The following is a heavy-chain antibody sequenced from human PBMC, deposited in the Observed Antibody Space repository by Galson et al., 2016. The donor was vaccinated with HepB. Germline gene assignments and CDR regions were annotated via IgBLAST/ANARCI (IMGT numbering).Heavy chain of an antibody. D-gene: IGHD2-15*01. CDR3: ARDRRGIFGLSHYYGLDV. J-gene: IGHJ6*02. V-gene: IGHV3-53*01. CDR1: GFTFSSSW. CDR2: IHSGSRT. Sequence: SLRLSCAASGFTFSSSWMTWVRQSPGKGLEWVSGIHSGSRTHYAESVRGRFTISRDNSKNILYLQLNRLTVEDTALYYCARDRRGIFGLSHYYGLDVWGQGTTVTVSS.